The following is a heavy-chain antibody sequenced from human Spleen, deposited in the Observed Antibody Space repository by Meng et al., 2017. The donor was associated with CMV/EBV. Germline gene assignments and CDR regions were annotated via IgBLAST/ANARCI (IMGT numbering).Heavy chain of an antibody. CDR1: SYTFTSYD. D-gene: IGHD7-27*01. V-gene: IGHV1-18*01. CDR2: ISVYNGNT. CDR3: AREIDDSMGNTGADY. J-gene: IGHJ4*02. Sequence: FSYTFTSYDISWVRQAPGQGLEWLGWISVYNGNTKYAQKFQGRVTMTTDTSTSTAYMELRSLRSDDTALYYCAREIDDSMGNTGADYWGQGTLVTVSS.